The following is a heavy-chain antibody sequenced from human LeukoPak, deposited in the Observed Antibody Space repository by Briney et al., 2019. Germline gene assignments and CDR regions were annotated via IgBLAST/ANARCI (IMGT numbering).Heavy chain of an antibody. CDR2: IYHSGSI. J-gene: IGHJ5*02. D-gene: IGHD4-17*01. CDR3: ARDVVDTVARNWFDP. Sequence: SSETLSLTCTVSGYSISSGYYWGWIRQPPGKGPEWIGSIYHSGSIYYNPSLKSRVTMSIDTSKNQFSLKLSSVTAADTAVYYCARDVVDTVARNWFDPWGQGTLVTVSS. V-gene: IGHV4-38-2*02. CDR1: GYSISSGYY.